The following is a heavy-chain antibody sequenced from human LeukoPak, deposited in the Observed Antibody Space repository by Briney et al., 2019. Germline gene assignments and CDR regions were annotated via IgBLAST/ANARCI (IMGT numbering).Heavy chain of an antibody. CDR2: IYSGGST. Sequence: GGSLRLSCAASGFTVSSNYMSWVRQAPGKGLEWVSVIYSGGSTYYADSVKGRFTISRDNSKNTLYLQMNSLRAEDTAVYYCAKDLSWELRSFDYWGQGTLVAVSS. J-gene: IGHJ4*02. CDR1: GFTVSSNY. V-gene: IGHV3-53*01. D-gene: IGHD1-26*01. CDR3: AKDLSWELRSFDY.